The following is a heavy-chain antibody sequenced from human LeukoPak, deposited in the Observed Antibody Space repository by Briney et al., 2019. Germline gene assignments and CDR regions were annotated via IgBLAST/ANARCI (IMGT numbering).Heavy chain of an antibody. CDR3: TTTYSK. CDR2: VKSKTDGGTL. Sequence: GGSLRLSCAASGFTFGNAWVSWVRQAPGKGLEWVGRVKSKTDGGTLDYAAPVKGRFTISRDDSVNALYLQMNSLKTEDTAIYYCTTTYSKWGQGTLVTVSS. D-gene: IGHD2-21*01. J-gene: IGHJ4*02. V-gene: IGHV3-15*01. CDR1: GFTFGNAW.